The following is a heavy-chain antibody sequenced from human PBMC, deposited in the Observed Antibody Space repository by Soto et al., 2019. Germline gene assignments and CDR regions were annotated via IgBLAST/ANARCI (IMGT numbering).Heavy chain of an antibody. CDR1: GGTFSSYA. D-gene: IGHD3-3*01. Sequence: SVKVSCKASGGTFSSYAISRVRQAPGKRSEGMGGIIPIFGTENYAQKFQGRVTITAEESTSTAYMELSSLRSEDTALYYCGRELTRTTFFGLVIIPPYYYGMDVWGQGPTVTVSS. CDR3: GRELTRTTFFGLVIIPPYYYGMDV. J-gene: IGHJ6*02. CDR2: IIPIFGTE. V-gene: IGHV1-69*13.